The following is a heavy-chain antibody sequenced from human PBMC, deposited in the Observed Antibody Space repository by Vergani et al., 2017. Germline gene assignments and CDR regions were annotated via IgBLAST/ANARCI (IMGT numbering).Heavy chain of an antibody. J-gene: IGHJ4*02. CDR1: GFTFDDYA. CDR2: ISGDGGST. V-gene: IGHV3-43*02. D-gene: IGHD5-12*01. Sequence: EVQLVESGGGVVQPGGSLRLSCAASGFTFDDYAMHWVRQAPGKGLEWVSLISGDGGSTYYGDSVKGRFTISRDNSKTSLYLQMNSLRAEDTAVYYCARDEPSGYSGYDSCWGQGTLVTVSS. CDR3: ARDEPSGYSGYDSC.